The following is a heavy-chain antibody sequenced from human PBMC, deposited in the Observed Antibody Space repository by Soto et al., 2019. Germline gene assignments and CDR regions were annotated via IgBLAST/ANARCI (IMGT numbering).Heavy chain of an antibody. D-gene: IGHD1-26*01. CDR2: IYYSGNT. Sequence: QLQLQESGPGLVKPSETLSLTCTVSGGSISSSSYYWAWIRQPPGQGLEWIGSIYYSGNTNYNPALKSRVTIAVDTSKNQFSLKRSSVTAADTAVYYCARLPGSCDASDSWGQWTMVTVSS. CDR3: ARLPGSCDASDS. V-gene: IGHV4-39*01. CDR1: GGSISSSSYY. J-gene: IGHJ3*02.